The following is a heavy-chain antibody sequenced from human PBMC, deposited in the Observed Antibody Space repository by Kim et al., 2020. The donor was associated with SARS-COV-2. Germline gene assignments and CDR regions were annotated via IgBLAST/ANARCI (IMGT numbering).Heavy chain of an antibody. CDR3: ARGPVGSKETLYYFDY. J-gene: IGHJ4*02. D-gene: IGHD3-10*01. V-gene: IGHV3-11*05. Sequence: SGKGRFTISRDNAKNSLYLQMNSLRAEDTAVYYCARGPVGSKETLYYFDYWGQGTLVTVSS.